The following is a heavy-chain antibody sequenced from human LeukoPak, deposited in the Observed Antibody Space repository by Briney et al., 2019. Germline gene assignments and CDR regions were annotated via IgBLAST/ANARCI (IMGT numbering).Heavy chain of an antibody. D-gene: IGHD3-3*01. V-gene: IGHV3-23*01. CDR3: AKVRYDFWSGYYTELDY. CDR1: GFTFSSYA. J-gene: IGHJ4*02. CDR2: ISGSGGST. Sequence: GGSLRLSCAASGFTFSSYAMSWVRQAPGKGLEWVSAISGSGGSTYYADSVKGRFTISRDNSKNTLYLQMNSLRAEDTAVYYCAKVRYDFWSGYYTELDYWGQGTLVTVSS.